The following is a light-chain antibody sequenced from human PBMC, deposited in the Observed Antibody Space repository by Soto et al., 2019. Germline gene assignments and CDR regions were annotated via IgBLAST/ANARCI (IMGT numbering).Light chain of an antibody. CDR3: QHYVSLPLT. CDR1: QDIKNF. J-gene: IGKJ4*01. CDR2: DVS. V-gene: IGKV1-33*01. Sequence: DIQMTQSPTSLSASVGDRVTITCQASQDIKNFLNWFQQKPGKAPELLIYDVSILEKGVPSRFSGSGSATQLTLAISSLQPEDVATYYCQHYVSLPLTFGGGTKVEI.